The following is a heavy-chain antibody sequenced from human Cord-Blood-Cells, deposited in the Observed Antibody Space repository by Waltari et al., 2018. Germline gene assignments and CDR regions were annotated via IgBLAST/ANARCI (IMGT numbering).Heavy chain of an antibody. J-gene: IGHJ4*02. Sequence: EVQLVESGGGLVQPGGSLSLSCAASGYTFSSYWLSWFGQAPGKGLEWVANIKQDGSEKYYVDSVKGRFTISRDNAKNSLYLQMNSLRAEDTAVYYCARDPGAVVAATPFDYWGQGTLVTVSS. CDR1: GYTFSSYW. CDR2: IKQDGSEK. V-gene: IGHV3-7*01. D-gene: IGHD2-15*01. CDR3: ARDPGAVVAATPFDY.